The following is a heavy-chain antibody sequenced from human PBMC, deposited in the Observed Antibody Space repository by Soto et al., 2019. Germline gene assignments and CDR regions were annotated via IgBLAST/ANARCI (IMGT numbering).Heavy chain of an antibody. CDR1: GGSISSYY. V-gene: IGHV4-59*01. Sequence: QVQLQESGPGLVKPSETLSLTCTVSGGSISSYYWSWIRQPPGKGLEWIGYIYYSGSTNYNPSLKSRVTISVDTSKNQFSLKLSSVTAADTAVYYCARASAVGAGGYDAFDIWGQGTMVTVSS. CDR2: IYYSGST. J-gene: IGHJ3*02. CDR3: ARASAVGAGGYDAFDI. D-gene: IGHD6-19*01.